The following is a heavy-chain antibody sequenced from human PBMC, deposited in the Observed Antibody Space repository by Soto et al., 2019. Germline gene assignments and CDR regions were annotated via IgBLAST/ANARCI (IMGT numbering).Heavy chain of an antibody. J-gene: IGHJ6*03. CDR2: MNPNSGNT. V-gene: IGHV1-8*01. Sequence: QVQLVQSGAEVKKPGASVKVSCKASGYTFTSYDINWVRQATGQGLEWMGWMNPNSGNTGYAQKFQGRVTMTRNTSISTAYMELSSLRSEDTAVYYSARSTYYDFWSGYYYYYYMDVWGKGTTVTVSS. CDR3: ARSTYYDFWSGYYYYYYMDV. D-gene: IGHD3-3*01. CDR1: GYTFTSYD.